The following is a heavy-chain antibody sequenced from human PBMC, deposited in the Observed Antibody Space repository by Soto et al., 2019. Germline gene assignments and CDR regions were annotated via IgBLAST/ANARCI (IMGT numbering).Heavy chain of an antibody. V-gene: IGHV3-30-3*01. CDR3: ARDSRDGYNFDY. Sequence: QVQLVESGGGVVQPGRSLRLSCAASGFTFSSYATHWVRQAPGKGLEWVAVISYDGSNKYYADSVKGRFTISRDNSKNTLYLQMNSLRAEDTAVYYCARDSRDGYNFDYWGQGTLVTVSS. D-gene: IGHD5-12*01. CDR1: GFTFSSYA. CDR2: ISYDGSNK. J-gene: IGHJ4*02.